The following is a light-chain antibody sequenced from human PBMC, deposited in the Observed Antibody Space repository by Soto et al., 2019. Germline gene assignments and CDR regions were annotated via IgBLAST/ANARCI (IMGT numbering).Light chain of an antibody. CDR3: QQYGSSIT. Sequence: EIVLTQSPGTLSLSPGERATLSCRASQSVPRSYLAWYQQKPGQAPRLLIYGTSSRATGIQDRCSGSGAGTDFTLTISRLEPEDFSVFYCQQYGSSITFGQGTRLEIK. J-gene: IGKJ5*01. CDR2: GTS. V-gene: IGKV3-20*01. CDR1: QSVPRSY.